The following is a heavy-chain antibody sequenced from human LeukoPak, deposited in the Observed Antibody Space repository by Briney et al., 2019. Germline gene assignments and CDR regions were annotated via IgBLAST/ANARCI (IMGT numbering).Heavy chain of an antibody. J-gene: IGHJ5*02. Sequence: SETLSLTCAVYGGSLSGYYWSWIRQPPGKGLEWIGEINHSGSTNYNPSLKSRVTISVDTSKNQFSLKLSSVTAADTAVYYCARHLYAGSSWYVANWFDPWGQGTLVTVSS. CDR1: GGSLSGYY. V-gene: IGHV4-34*01. CDR3: ARHLYAGSSWYVANWFDP. D-gene: IGHD6-13*01. CDR2: INHSGST.